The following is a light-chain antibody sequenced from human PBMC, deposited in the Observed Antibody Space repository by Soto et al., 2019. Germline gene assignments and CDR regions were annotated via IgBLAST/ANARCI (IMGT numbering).Light chain of an antibody. CDR3: SSYTSSSTA. CDR2: DVS. J-gene: IGLJ1*01. CDR1: SSDVGGYNY. V-gene: IGLV2-14*01. Sequence: QSALTQPASVSGSPGQSITISCTGISSDVGGYNYVSWYQQHPGKAPKLMIYDVSNRPSGVSNRFSGSKSGNTASLTISGLQAEDEADYYCSSYTSSSTAFGTGTKLTVL.